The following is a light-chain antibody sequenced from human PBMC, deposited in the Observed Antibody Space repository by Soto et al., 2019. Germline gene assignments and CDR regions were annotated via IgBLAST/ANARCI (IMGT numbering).Light chain of an antibody. CDR2: DAS. Sequence: EIVLTQSPATLSLSPGERATLSCRASRSVRSYLAWYQQKPGQAPRLLIYDASNRAAGIPGRFSGSGSETDFTLTISNLEPEDFAVYYCQWRYAWPPITFGQGTRLEIK. J-gene: IGKJ5*01. CDR3: QWRYAWPPIT. V-gene: IGKV3-11*01. CDR1: RSVRSY.